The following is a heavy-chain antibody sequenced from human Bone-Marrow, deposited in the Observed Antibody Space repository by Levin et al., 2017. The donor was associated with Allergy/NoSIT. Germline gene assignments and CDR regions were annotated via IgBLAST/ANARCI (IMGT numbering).Heavy chain of an antibody. J-gene: IGHJ4*02. V-gene: IGHV3-7*01. Sequence: QTSETLSLTCVASGFSFSTSWMSWVRQAPGKGLEWVANIKKDGSEKYFVESVKGRFTISRDNAKNSLYLQMNSLRAEDTAVYYCANSFSSVAAGYWGRGTLVSVSS. CDR3: ANSFSSVAAGY. CDR2: IKKDGSEK. D-gene: IGHD6-19*01. CDR1: GFSFSTSW.